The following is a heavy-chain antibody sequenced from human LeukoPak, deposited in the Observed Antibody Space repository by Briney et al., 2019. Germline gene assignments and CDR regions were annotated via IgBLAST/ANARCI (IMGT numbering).Heavy chain of an antibody. CDR1: GFTFSSYA. V-gene: IGHV3-23*01. CDR2: ISGSGGST. J-gene: IGHJ4*02. CDR3: AKGDYSSGHHYFDY. D-gene: IGHD6-19*01. Sequence: GGSLRLSCAASGFTFSSYAMSWVRQAPGKGLEWVSVISGSGGSTYYADSVKGRFTISRDNSKNTLYLQMNSLRAEDTAVYYCAKGDYSSGHHYFDYWGQGTLVTVSS.